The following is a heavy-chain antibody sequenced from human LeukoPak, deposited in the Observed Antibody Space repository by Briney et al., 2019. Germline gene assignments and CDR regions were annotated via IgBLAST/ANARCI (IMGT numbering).Heavy chain of an antibody. D-gene: IGHD2-15*01. CDR3: AREGGGYCSGGSCQDAFDI. V-gene: IGHV1-46*01. Sequence: ASVKVSCKASGYTFTTNYIHWVRQAPGQGLEWMGIINPSDGSANSAQKFQGRVTMTRDTSTSTVYVELSSLRSEDTAVYYCAREGGGYCSGGSCQDAFDIWGQGTMVTVSS. CDR2: INPSDGSA. J-gene: IGHJ3*02. CDR1: GYTFTTNY.